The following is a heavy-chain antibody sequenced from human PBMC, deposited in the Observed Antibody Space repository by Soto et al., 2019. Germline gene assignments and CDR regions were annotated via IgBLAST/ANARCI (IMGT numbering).Heavy chain of an antibody. D-gene: IGHD6-13*01. CDR1: GFTFSDYY. J-gene: IGHJ6*03. CDR2: ISSSGSTI. V-gene: IGHV3-11*01. Sequence: GGSLRLSCAASGFTFSDYYMSWIRQAPGKGLEWVSYISSSGSTIYYADSVKGRFTISRDNAKNSLYLQMNSLRAEDTAVYYCAGSWYGGGDYYYYMDVWGKGTTVPVS. CDR3: AGSWYGGGDYYYYMDV.